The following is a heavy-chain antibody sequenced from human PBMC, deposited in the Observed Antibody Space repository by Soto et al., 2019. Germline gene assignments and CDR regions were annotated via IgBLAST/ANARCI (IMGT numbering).Heavy chain of an antibody. V-gene: IGHV4-59*08. Sequence: QVQLQESGPGLVKPSETLSLTCTVSGGSISSYYWSWIRQPPGNGLEWIGYIYNRGDTTYNASLKSRVTISVDTAKNQFSRKLSSVTAADTAVYYCARLHRFDYATSGYLKNWGQGTLVSVSS. J-gene: IGHJ4*02. CDR3: ARLHRFDYATSGYLKN. D-gene: IGHD3-22*01. CDR1: GGSISSYY. CDR2: IYNRGDT.